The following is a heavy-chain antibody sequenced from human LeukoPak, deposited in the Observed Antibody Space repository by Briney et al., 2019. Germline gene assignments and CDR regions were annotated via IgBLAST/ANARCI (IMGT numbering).Heavy chain of an antibody. D-gene: IGHD6-13*01. Sequence: PGRSLRLSCAASGFTFSSYEMNWVRQAPGKGLEWVSYISSNGSTIYYADSVKGRFTISRDNAKNSLYLQMNSLRAEDTAVYYCARDESSWPYYYYYMDVWGKGTTVTISS. CDR3: ARDESSWPYYYYYMDV. CDR2: ISSNGSTI. CDR1: GFTFSSYE. V-gene: IGHV3-48*03. J-gene: IGHJ6*03.